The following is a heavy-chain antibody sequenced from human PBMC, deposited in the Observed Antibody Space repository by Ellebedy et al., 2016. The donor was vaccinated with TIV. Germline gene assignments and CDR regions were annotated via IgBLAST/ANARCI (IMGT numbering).Heavy chain of an antibody. CDR2: ISGNGGST. J-gene: IGHJ4*02. Sequence: GESLKISCAASGFTFSMSAMSWVRQAPGKGLEWVSAISGNGGSTYYADSVKGRFTISRDNSKNTLYLQMNSLRAEDTAIYYCARGRSGTYIHHAFDYWGQGTLVTVSS. D-gene: IGHD1-14*01. CDR3: ARGRSGTYIHHAFDY. V-gene: IGHV3-23*01. CDR1: GFTFSMSA.